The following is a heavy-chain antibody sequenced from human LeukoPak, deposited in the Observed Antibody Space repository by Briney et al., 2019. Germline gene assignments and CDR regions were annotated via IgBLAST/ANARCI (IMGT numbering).Heavy chain of an antibody. CDR3: TRQPYYLDV. V-gene: IGHV4-34*01. CDR1: GGSFSGYY. J-gene: IGHJ6*03. Sequence: SETLSLTCAVYGGSFSGYYWSWIRQPPGKGLEWIGEINHSGSTNYNPSLKSRVTISVDTSKNQFSLKLSSVTAADTAVYYCTRQPYYLDVWGKGTTVIISS. CDR2: INHSGST.